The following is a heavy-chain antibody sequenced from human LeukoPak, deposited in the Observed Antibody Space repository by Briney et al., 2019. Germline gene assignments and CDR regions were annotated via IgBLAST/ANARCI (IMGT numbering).Heavy chain of an antibody. J-gene: IGHJ4*02. CDR3: TSWADSGNYYRGDDY. CDR1: GFTFSGSA. Sequence: GGSLKLSCAASGFTFSGSAIHWVRQASGKGLEWVGRIRSKANSYATAYAASVKGRFTISRDDSKNTAYLQMNSLKTEDTAVYHCTSWADSGNYYRGDDYWGQGTLVTVSS. CDR2: IRSKANSYAT. D-gene: IGHD3-10*01. V-gene: IGHV3-73*01.